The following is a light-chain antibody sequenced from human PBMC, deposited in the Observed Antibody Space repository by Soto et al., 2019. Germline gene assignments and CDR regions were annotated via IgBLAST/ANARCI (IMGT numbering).Light chain of an antibody. CDR3: QRSYRSIS. Sequence: DIQMTQSPSSLFASVGDRVTITCRASQSISTYLDWYQQRPGKAPRLLIYAASSLQSGVPSRFSGSGSGTYFTLTISSLQPEDFATYYCQRSYRSISFGQGTLLEMK. CDR1: QSISTY. CDR2: AAS. J-gene: IGKJ5*01. V-gene: IGKV1-39*01.